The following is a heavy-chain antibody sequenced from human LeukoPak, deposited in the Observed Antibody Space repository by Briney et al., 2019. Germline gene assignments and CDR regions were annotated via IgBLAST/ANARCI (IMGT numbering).Heavy chain of an antibody. CDR2: IIGSGSST. V-gene: IGHV3-23*01. J-gene: IGHJ4*02. CDR3: AKGLFGSSNYYFEY. CDR1: GFTFSSYA. D-gene: IGHD6-13*01. Sequence: PGGSLRLSCAASGFTFSSYAMTWVRQAPGKGLEWVSTIIGSGSSTFYADSVKGRSTISRDNSKNMLYLQVSSLRVEDTAVYYCAKGLFGSSNYYFEYWGQGTLVTVSA.